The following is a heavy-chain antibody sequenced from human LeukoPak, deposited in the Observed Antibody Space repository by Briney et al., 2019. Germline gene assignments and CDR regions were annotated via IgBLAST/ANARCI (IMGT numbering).Heavy chain of an antibody. CDR1: GFTVSSNY. CDR2: FSGSGVTT. V-gene: IGHV3-23*01. D-gene: IGHD1-14*01. CDR3: TKDPVNRPYYFDY. Sequence: GGSLRLSCADSGFTVSSNYMRWVRQAPGKGLEWVSTFSGSGVTTYYADSVKGRFTISRDNSKNTLYLQMNSLRAEDTAVYYCTKDPVNRPYYFDYWGQGTLVTVSS. J-gene: IGHJ4*02.